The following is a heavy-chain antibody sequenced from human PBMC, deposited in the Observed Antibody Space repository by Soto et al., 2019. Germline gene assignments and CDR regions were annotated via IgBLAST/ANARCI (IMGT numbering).Heavy chain of an antibody. D-gene: IGHD6-19*01. V-gene: IGHV1-18*01. J-gene: IGHJ5*02. CDR1: GYTFTSYG. CDR2: INAYNGNT. Sequence: QVQLVQSGAEVKKPGASVKVSCKASGYTFTSYGISWVRQAPGQVLECMGWINAYNGNTNYAQKLQGRVTMTTDTSTSTAYMELRSLRSDDTAVYYCASIVGIAVAGNQNWFDPWGQGTLVTVSS. CDR3: ASIVGIAVAGNQNWFDP.